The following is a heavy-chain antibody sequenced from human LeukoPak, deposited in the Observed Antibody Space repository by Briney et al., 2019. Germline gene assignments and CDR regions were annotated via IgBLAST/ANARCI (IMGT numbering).Heavy chain of an antibody. Sequence: PGGSLRLSCAASGFTFDDYAMHWVRQAPGKGLEWVSGISWNSGSIGYADSVKGRFTISRDNAKNSLYLQMNSLRAEDTALYYCEKDITGSYYYGMDVWGQGTTVTVSS. CDR2: ISWNSGSI. CDR1: GFTFDDYA. D-gene: IGHD3-10*01. J-gene: IGHJ6*02. V-gene: IGHV3-9*01. CDR3: EKDITGSYYYGMDV.